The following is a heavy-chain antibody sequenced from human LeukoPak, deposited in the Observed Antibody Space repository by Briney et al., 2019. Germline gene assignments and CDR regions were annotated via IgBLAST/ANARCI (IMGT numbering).Heavy chain of an antibody. CDR3: ARDSAHIVVVPAVIPPSLDNWFDP. Sequence: GGSLRLSCAASGFPFSEYYMSWMREAPGKGVEWVSYISGRSRDTKYADSVNGRFTISRDNAKNSLYLQMNSMRAEDTAVYYCARDSAHIVVVPAVIPPSLDNWFDPWGQGTLVTVSS. J-gene: IGHJ5*02. CDR2: ISGRSRDT. D-gene: IGHD2-2*01. V-gene: IGHV3-11*05. CDR1: GFPFSEYY.